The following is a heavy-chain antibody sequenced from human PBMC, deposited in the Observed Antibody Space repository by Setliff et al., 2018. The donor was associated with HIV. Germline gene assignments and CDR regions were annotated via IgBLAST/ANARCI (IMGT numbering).Heavy chain of an antibody. CDR1: GDSLNGFY. V-gene: IGHV4-59*01. Sequence: PSETLSLTCHVSGDSLNGFYWSWIRQSPARGLEWIGYIHYTGSVLYSSSLNGRVTIFLDTSRNQFSLTLTSLTPADTAVYYCARHAGASFDPWGQGSLVTVSS. CDR2: IHYTGSV. J-gene: IGHJ5*02. D-gene: IGHD2-2*01. CDR3: ARHAGASFDP.